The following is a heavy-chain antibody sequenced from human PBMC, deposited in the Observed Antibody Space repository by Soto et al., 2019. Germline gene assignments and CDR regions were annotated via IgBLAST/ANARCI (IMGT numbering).Heavy chain of an antibody. D-gene: IGHD3-3*01. Sequence: GGSLRLSCAASGFTFSSYAMHWVRQAPGKGLEWVAVISYDGSNKYYADSVKGRFTISRDNSKNTLYLQMNSLRAEDTAVYYCARDRGYDFWSGLDYYYYGMDVWGQGTTVTVSS. CDR1: GFTFSSYA. J-gene: IGHJ6*02. CDR3: ARDRGYDFWSGLDYYYYGMDV. V-gene: IGHV3-30-3*01. CDR2: ISYDGSNK.